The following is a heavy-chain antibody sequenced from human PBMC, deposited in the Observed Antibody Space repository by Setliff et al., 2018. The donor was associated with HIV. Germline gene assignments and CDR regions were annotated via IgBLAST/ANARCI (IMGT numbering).Heavy chain of an antibody. CDR1: GDSINSGDSY. CDR3: ATVRGDDPKTYPNFDY. J-gene: IGHJ4*02. Sequence: PSETLSLTCTASGDSINSGDSYWTWIRHHPGKGLEWIGYIYYSGSTNYNPSLKSRVIISVDTSKNQFSLKLSSVTAADTAVYYCATVRGDDPKTYPNFDYWGPGVLVTVSS. CDR2: IYYSGST. D-gene: IGHD3-16*01. V-gene: IGHV4-30-4*01.